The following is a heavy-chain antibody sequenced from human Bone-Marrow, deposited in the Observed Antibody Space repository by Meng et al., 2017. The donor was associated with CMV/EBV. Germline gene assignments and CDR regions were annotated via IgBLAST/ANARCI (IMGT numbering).Heavy chain of an antibody. CDR3: ARRGGVYCGGDCYGYYAMDV. D-gene: IGHD2-21*01. CDR2: IRYDGSNK. V-gene: IGHV3-30*02. Sequence: GESLKISCVASGFTFSSYGMHWVRQAPGKGLEWVAFIRYDGSNKYYADSVKGRFTISRDNSKNTLYLQMNSLRAEDTAVYFFARRGGVYCGGDCYGYYAMDVWGQGTTVTVSS. CDR1: GFTFSSYG. J-gene: IGHJ6*02.